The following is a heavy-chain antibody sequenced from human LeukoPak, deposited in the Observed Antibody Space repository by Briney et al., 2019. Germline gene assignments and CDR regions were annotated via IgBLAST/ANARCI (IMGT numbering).Heavy chain of an antibody. CDR2: INPDGGIT. CDR1: EFTLSSYW. D-gene: IGHD3-22*01. Sequence: GGSLRLSCVDSEFTLSSYWVHWVRQPPGKGLVWVARINPDGGITNYADSVRGRFTISRDNAKNTLYLQMNSLRAEDTAVYYCAKVGDYDSSGYQPPFDYWGQGTLVTVSS. V-gene: IGHV3-74*01. CDR3: AKVGDYDSSGYQPPFDY. J-gene: IGHJ4*02.